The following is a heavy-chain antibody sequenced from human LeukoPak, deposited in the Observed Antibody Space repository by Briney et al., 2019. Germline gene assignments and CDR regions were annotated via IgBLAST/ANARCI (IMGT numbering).Heavy chain of an antibody. D-gene: IGHD6-13*01. V-gene: IGHV4-34*01. J-gene: IGHJ4*02. Sequence: SETLSLTCTVSGGSISSYYWSWIRQPPGKGLEWIGEINHSGSTNYNPSLKSRVTISVDTSKNQFSLKLSSVTAADTAVYYCASLGGYSSSWFSWYYFDYWGQGTLVTVSS. CDR2: INHSGST. CDR1: GGSISSYY. CDR3: ASLGGYSSSWFSWYYFDY.